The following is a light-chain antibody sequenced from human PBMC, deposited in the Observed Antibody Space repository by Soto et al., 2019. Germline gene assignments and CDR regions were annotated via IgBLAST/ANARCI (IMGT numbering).Light chain of an antibody. CDR1: QSVSTY. CDR3: QQRSSWPLT. J-gene: IGKJ4*01. Sequence: EIMMTQSPATLSVSPGARATLSCRASQSVSTYLAWYQQKPGQAPRLLIYDASNRATGVPVRFSGSGSGTDFTLNISSLEPEDFAVYYCQQRSSWPLTFGGGTKVDI. CDR2: DAS. V-gene: IGKV3-11*01.